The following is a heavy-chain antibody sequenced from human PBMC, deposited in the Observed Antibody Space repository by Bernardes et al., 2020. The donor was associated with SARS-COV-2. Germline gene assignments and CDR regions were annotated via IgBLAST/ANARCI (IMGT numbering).Heavy chain of an antibody. Sequence: GRSLRVSCAASGFTFSSNYMRWVRQAPGKGLEWVSVIYSGGNTYYADSVKGRFTISRDNFKNTLYLQMNSLRAEDTAVYYCARDYPDPADWGQGTLVTVSS. CDR3: ARDYPDPAD. CDR2: IYSGGNT. CDR1: GFTFSSNY. V-gene: IGHV3-66*01. D-gene: IGHD6-13*01. J-gene: IGHJ4*02.